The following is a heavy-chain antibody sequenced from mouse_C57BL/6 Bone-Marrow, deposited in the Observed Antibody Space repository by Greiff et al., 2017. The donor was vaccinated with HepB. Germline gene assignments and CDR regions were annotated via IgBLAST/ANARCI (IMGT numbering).Heavy chain of an antibody. D-gene: IGHD1-1*01. V-gene: IGHV1-81*01. CDR2: IYPRSGNT. J-gene: IGHJ4*01. CDR1: GYTFTSYG. CDR3: ARKRVFITTVVAPYAMDY. Sequence: QVHVKQSGAELARPGASVKLSCKASGYTFTSYGISWVKQRTGQGLEWIGEIYPRSGNTYYNEKFKGKATLTADKSSSTAYMELRSLTSEDSAVYFCARKRVFITTVVAPYAMDYWGQGTSVTVSS.